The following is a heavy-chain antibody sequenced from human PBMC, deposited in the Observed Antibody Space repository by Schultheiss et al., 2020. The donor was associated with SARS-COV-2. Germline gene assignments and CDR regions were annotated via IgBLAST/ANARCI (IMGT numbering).Heavy chain of an antibody. D-gene: IGHD6-19*01. J-gene: IGHJ6*02. V-gene: IGHV4-34*01. CDR3: ARDVLAVAPYYYGMDV. CDR2: INHSGST. CDR1: GGSISSYY. Sequence: SETLSLTCTVSGGSISSYYWSWIRQPPGKGLEWIGEINHSGSTNYNPSLKSRVTISVDTSKNQFSLKLSSVTAADTAVYYCARDVLAVAPYYYGMDVWGQGTTVTVSS.